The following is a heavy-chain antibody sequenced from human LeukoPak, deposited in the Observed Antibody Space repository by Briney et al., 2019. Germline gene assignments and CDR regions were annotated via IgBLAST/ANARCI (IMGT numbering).Heavy chain of an antibody. J-gene: IGHJ4*02. CDR1: GFTFRSYS. D-gene: IGHD3-22*01. Sequence: GGSLRLSCAASGFTFRSYSMNWVRQAPGKGLEWVSSISSSSSYIYYADSVKGRFTISRDNAKNSLYLQMNSLRAEDTAVYYCARDGEPYYYDSSGYCPYWGQGTLVTVSS. V-gene: IGHV3-21*01. CDR3: ARDGEPYYYDSSGYCPY. CDR2: ISSSSSYI.